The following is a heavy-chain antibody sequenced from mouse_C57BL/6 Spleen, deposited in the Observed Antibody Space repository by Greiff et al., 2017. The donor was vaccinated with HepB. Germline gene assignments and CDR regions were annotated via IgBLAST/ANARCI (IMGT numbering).Heavy chain of an antibody. J-gene: IGHJ3*01. CDR2: IDPSDSET. CDR1: GYTFTSYW. Sequence: QVQLKQPGAELVRPGSSVKLSCKASGYTFTSYWMHWVKQRPIQGLEWIGNIDPSDSETHYNQKFKDKATLTVDKSSSTAYMQLSSLTSEDSAVYYCAGYYSNSPFAYWGQGTLVTVSA. CDR3: AGYYSNSPFAY. D-gene: IGHD2-5*01. V-gene: IGHV1-52*01.